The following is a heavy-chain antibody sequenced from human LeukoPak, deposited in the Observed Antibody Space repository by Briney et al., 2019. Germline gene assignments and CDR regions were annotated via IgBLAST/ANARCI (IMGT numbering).Heavy chain of an antibody. V-gene: IGHV4-39*07. CDR3: AKRRCGGDCYGDWFGP. D-gene: IGHD2-21*02. CDR2: IFSSGST. Sequence: PSETLSLTCTVSGGSISSSSYFWGWIRQPPGKGLEWIGNIFSSGSTYYNPSLKSRVTISVDTSKTQFSLKLSSVTVADTAVYYCAKRRCGGDCYGDWFGPWGQGTLVTVSS. J-gene: IGHJ5*02. CDR1: GGSISSSSYF.